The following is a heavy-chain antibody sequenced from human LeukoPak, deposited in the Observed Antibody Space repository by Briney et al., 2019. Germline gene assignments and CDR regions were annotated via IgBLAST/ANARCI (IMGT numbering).Heavy chain of an antibody. CDR2: ISYDGSNK. D-gene: IGHD5-18*01. CDR1: GFTFSSYA. J-gene: IGHJ4*02. CDR3: ARSAWIQLWLPFDY. V-gene: IGHV3-30-3*01. Sequence: GGSLRLSCAASGFTFSSYAMHWVRQAPGKGLEWVAVISYDGSNKYYPDSVKGRFTISRDNSKNTLYLQMNSLRAEDTAVYYCARSAWIQLWLPFDYWGQGTLVTVSS.